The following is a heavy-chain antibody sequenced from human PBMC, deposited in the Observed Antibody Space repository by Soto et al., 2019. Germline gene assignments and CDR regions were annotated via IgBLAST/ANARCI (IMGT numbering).Heavy chain of an antibody. Sequence: EVQLVESGGGLVQPGGSLKLSCAASGFTFSGSAMHWVRQAYGKGLEWVGRIRSNANRYATAYAASVKGRVTISRDDSKSTAYLQLNGVKTEDTDGYYCSSHRSGFSGGSSGEYYYYMDVWGQGAKVTV. V-gene: IGHV3-73*01. D-gene: IGHD2-15*01. CDR3: SSHRSGFSGGSSGEYYYYMDV. J-gene: IGHJ6*03. CDR2: IRSNANRYAT. CDR1: GFTFSGSA.